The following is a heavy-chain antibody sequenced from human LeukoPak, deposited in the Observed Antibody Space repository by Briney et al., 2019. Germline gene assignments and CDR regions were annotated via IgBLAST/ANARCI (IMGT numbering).Heavy chain of an antibody. CDR1: GGSFSDSF. D-gene: IGHD4-23*01. Sequence: PSETLSLTCAVYGGSFSDSFWSWLRQPPGKGLEWLGEINHSGSTNYNPSLKSRVTISVDTSKDQFSLKLNSVTAADTAVYYCARGELLATVVTPGGLNWFDSWGQGTLVTVSS. V-gene: IGHV4-34*01. CDR3: ARGELLATVVTPGGLNWFDS. CDR2: INHSGST. J-gene: IGHJ5*01.